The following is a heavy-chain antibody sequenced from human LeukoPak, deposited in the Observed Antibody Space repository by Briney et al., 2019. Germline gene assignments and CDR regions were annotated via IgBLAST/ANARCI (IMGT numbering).Heavy chain of an antibody. CDR1: GGTFSSYA. CDR2: IIPIFGTA. CDR3: ARGGNHVLRFLEWLYYLDY. V-gene: IGHV1-69*13. D-gene: IGHD3-3*01. Sequence: ASVKVSCKASGGTFSSYAISWVRQAPGQGLEWMGGIIPIFGTANYAQKFQGRVTITADGSTSTAYMELSSLRSEDTAVYYCARGGNHVLRFLEWLYYLDYWGQGTLVTVSS. J-gene: IGHJ4*02.